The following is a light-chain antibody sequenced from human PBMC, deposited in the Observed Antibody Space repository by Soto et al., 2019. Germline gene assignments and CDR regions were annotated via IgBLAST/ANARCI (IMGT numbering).Light chain of an antibody. Sequence: QSALTQPPSASGSPGQSVTISCTGTTSDIGAYNYVSWYQQHPGEAPKLMIHDVSERPSGVPDRFSGSKSGNTASLTISGLQAEDEADYYCCSYAGSYTFARNVFGTGTQLTVL. CDR2: DVS. CDR1: TSDIGAYNY. J-gene: IGLJ1*01. V-gene: IGLV2-11*01. CDR3: CSYAGSYTFARNV.